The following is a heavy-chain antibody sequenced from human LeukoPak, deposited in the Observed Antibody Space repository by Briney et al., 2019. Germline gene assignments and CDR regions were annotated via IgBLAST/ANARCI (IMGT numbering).Heavy chain of an antibody. Sequence: SETLSLTCAVYGGSFSGYYWSWIRQPPGKGLEWIGEINHSGSTNYNPSLKSRVTISVDTSKNQFSLKLSSVTAADTAVYYCAKMTYSSWYNYWGQGTLVTVSS. CDR2: INHSGST. CDR1: GGSFSGYY. CDR3: AKMTYSSWYNY. J-gene: IGHJ4*02. D-gene: IGHD6-13*01. V-gene: IGHV4-34*01.